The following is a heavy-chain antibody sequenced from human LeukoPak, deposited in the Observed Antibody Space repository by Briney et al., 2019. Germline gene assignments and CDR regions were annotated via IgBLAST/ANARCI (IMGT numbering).Heavy chain of an antibody. J-gene: IGHJ6*03. V-gene: IGHV4-34*01. CDR1: GGSFSGYY. D-gene: IGHD5-24*01. Sequence: ASETLSLTCAVYGGSFSGYYWSWIRQPPGKGLAWIGEINHSGDTNYNPSLKSRVTISVDTSKNQFSLKLSSVTAADTAVYYCAREGGATRDYYYYMDVWGKGTTVTISS. CDR3: AREGGATRDYYYYMDV. CDR2: INHSGDT.